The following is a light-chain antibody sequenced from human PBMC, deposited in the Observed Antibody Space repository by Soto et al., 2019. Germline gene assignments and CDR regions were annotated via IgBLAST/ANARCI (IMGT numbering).Light chain of an antibody. J-gene: IGKJ1*01. CDR3: QQYNRYPCT. CDR2: DAS. CDR1: QSISSW. Sequence: DIPMTQSPSTLSASVGDRVTITCRASQSISSWLAWYQQKPGKAPKLLIYDASSLESGVPSRFSGSGSGTESTPTISSLQPEDVATYYCQQYNRYPCTFGQGTKVDIK. V-gene: IGKV1-5*01.